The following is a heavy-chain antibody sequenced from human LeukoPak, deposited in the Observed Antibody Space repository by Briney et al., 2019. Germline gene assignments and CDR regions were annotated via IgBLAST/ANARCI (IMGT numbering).Heavy chain of an antibody. Sequence: QPGGSLRLSCAASGFTFSSYGMHWVRQAPGKGLEWVAVISYDGSNKYYADPVKGRFTISRDNSKNTLYLQMNSLRAEDTAVYYCAKGGQLDNWFDPWGQGTLVTVSS. CDR3: AKGGQLDNWFDP. V-gene: IGHV3-30*18. CDR1: GFTFSSYG. CDR2: ISYDGSNK. D-gene: IGHD6-13*01. J-gene: IGHJ5*02.